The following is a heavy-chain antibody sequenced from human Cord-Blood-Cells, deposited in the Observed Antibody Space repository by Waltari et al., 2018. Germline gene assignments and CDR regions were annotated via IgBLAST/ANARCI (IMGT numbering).Heavy chain of an antibody. CDR1: GGPTSRRSYY. V-gene: IGHV4-39*01. CDR2: IYYSGST. CDR3: ARSRGYSYGDAFDI. D-gene: IGHD5-18*01. Sequence: QLQLQESGPGLVQPSETLSLTCTVSGGPTSRRSYYRGWTPPPPGKGLAWIGSIYYSGSTYYNPSLKSRVTISVDTSKNQFSLKLSSVTAADTAVYYCARSRGYSYGDAFDIWGQGTMVTVSS. J-gene: IGHJ3*02.